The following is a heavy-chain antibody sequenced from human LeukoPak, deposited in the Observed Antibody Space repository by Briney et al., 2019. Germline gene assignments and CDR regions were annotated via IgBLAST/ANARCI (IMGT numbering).Heavy chain of an antibody. J-gene: IGHJ4*02. CDR2: ISWNSGSI. CDR3: AKGIWFGELLGPFDY. V-gene: IGHV3-9*01. CDR1: GFTFDDYA. Sequence: GGSLRLSCAASGFTFDDYAMHWVRQAPGKGLEWVSGISWNSGSIGYADSVKGRFTISRDNAKNSLYLQMNSLRAEGTALYYCAKGIWFGELLGPFDYWGQGTLVTVSS. D-gene: IGHD3-10*01.